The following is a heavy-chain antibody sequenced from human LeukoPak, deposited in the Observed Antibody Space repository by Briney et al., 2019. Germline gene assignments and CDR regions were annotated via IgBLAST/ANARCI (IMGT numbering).Heavy chain of an antibody. Sequence: SETLSLTCAVYGGSFSGYYWSWIRQPPGKGLEWIGEINHSGSTNYNPSLKSRVTISVDTSKNQFSLKLSSVTAADTAVYSCARGRGRWTRLAEYFQHWGQGTLVTVSS. V-gene: IGHV4-34*01. D-gene: IGHD1-1*01. CDR1: GGSFSGYY. J-gene: IGHJ1*01. CDR3: ARGRGRWTRLAEYFQH. CDR2: INHSGST.